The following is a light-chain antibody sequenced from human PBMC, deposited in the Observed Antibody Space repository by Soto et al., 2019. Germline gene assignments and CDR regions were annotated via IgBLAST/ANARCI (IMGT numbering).Light chain of an antibody. J-gene: IGLJ1*01. Sequence: QSALTRPPSASGSAGQSGAISCTGTSSDVGGYNYVSWYQQHPGKAPKLMIYEVNKRPSGVPDRFSGSKSGNTASLTVSGLQAEDEADYYCSSYAGSSNVFGTGTKVTVL. V-gene: IGLV2-8*01. CDR1: SSDVGGYNY. CDR3: SSYAGSSNV. CDR2: EVN.